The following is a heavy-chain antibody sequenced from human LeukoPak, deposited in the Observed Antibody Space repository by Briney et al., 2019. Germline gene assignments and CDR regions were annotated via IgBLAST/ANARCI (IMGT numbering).Heavy chain of an antibody. V-gene: IGHV3-7*03. D-gene: IGHD7-27*01. CDR1: GFTFSNFW. CDR3: AKDDNGGFDY. CDR2: IKKDGSEI. Sequence: SGGSLRLSCEGSGFTFSNFWMSWVRQAPGKGLEWVANIKKDGSEIYYVDSVKGRFTISRDNAKNSLYLQMNSLRAEDTALYYCAKDDNGGFDYWGQGTLVTVSS. J-gene: IGHJ4*02.